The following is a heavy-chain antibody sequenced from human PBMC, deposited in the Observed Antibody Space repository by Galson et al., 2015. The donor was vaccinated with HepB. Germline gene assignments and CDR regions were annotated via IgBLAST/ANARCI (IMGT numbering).Heavy chain of an antibody. V-gene: IGHV4-39*01. CDR2: SYYSVST. CDR3: ARQPGGKAGYYPH. J-gene: IGHJ4*02. D-gene: IGHD3-9*01. CDR1: SGSISSSRYY. Sequence: ETLSLTCTVSSGSISSSRYYWGWVRQAPGRGREWIGRSYYSVSTYYNASLKNRVTISVDKSKNQFSLKLCSVTAADTAVYYWARQPGGKAGYYPHWGQGTLVTVSS.